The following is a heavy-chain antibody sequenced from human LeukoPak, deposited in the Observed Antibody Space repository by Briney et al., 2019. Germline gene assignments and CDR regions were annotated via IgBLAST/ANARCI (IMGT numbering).Heavy chain of an antibody. V-gene: IGHV3-21*01. CDR1: GFTFSSYT. Sequence: GGSLRLSCAASGFTFSSYTMNWVRLAPGKGLEWVSSISSSSSYIYYADSVKGRFTISRDNAKNSLYLQMNSLRAEDTAVYYCAREVAAAGTGGFDYWGQGTLVTVSS. J-gene: IGHJ4*02. CDR2: ISSSSSYI. D-gene: IGHD6-13*01. CDR3: AREVAAAGTGGFDY.